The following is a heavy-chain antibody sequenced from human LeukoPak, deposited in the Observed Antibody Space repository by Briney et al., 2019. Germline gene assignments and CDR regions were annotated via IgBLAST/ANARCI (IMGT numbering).Heavy chain of an antibody. J-gene: IGHJ5*02. CDR2: IYYSGST. Sequence: SEALSLTCTVSGDSISSRSYFWGWIRQPPGKGLEWLGSIYYSGSTYYNPSLKSRVTISVDTSKNQFSLKLSSVTAADTAVYYCAAVGRAGTTYFMLDPWGQGTLVTVSS. CDR1: GDSISSRSYF. V-gene: IGHV4-39*07. CDR3: AAVGRAGTTYFMLDP. D-gene: IGHD1-7*01.